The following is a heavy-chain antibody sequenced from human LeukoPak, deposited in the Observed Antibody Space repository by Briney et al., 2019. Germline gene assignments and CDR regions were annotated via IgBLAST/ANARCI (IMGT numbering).Heavy chain of an antibody. V-gene: IGHV1-46*01. CDR3: ASGAAAGTFSIGY. Sequence: GASVKVSWKASGYTFTSYYMHWVRQAPGQGLEWMGIINPSGGGTSYSQKFQGRVTMTTDTSTSTLYMELSSLRSEDTAVYYCASGAAAGTFSIGYWGQGTLLTVSS. CDR2: INPSGGGT. J-gene: IGHJ4*02. CDR1: GYTFTSYY. D-gene: IGHD6-13*01.